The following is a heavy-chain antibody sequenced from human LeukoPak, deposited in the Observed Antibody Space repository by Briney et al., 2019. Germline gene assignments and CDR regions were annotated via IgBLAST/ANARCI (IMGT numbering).Heavy chain of an antibody. Sequence: SVKVSCKASGGTFSSYAISWVRQAPGQGLEWMGGIIPIFGTANYAQKFQGRVTITADESTSTAYMELRSLRSDDTAVYYCARAFGVLGGLNWFDPWGQGTLVTVSS. CDR3: ARAFGVLGGLNWFDP. CDR1: GGTFSSYA. D-gene: IGHD3-10*01. CDR2: IIPIFGTA. V-gene: IGHV1-69*13. J-gene: IGHJ5*02.